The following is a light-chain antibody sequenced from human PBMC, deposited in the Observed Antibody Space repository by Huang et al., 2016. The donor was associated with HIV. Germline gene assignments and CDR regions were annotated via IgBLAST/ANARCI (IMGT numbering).Light chain of an antibody. CDR2: GAS. J-gene: IGKJ4*01. Sequence: EKVMAQSPGTLSVSPGERATLSCRASDSVSTNVAWYQQRPGQAPRLLIYGASTRATGIPARFSGSGFGTEFALTISSMQSEDFAVYYCQQYNNWPVTFGGGTKVEIK. V-gene: IGKV3-15*01. CDR3: QQYNNWPVT. CDR1: DSVSTN.